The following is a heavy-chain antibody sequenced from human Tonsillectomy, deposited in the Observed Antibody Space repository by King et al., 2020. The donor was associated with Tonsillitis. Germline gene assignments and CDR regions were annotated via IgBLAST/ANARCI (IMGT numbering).Heavy chain of an antibody. CDR1: GFTFSGYS. CDR3: ATPGDSSSWYGMDV. D-gene: IGHD6-13*01. Sequence: VQLVESGGGLVQPGGSLRLSCVASGFTFSGYSMNWVRQATGKGLEWVSYISSSSSTIKYADSVKGRFTISRDNAKNSLYLQMNSLRDEDTAVYCCATPGDSSSWYGMDVWGQGTTVTVSS. J-gene: IGHJ6*02. CDR2: ISSSSSTI. V-gene: IGHV3-48*02.